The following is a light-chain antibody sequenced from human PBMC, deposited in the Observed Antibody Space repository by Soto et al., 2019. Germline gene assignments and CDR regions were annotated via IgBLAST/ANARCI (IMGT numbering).Light chain of an antibody. V-gene: IGKV1-5*01. Sequence: DIQMTQSPSTLSASVGDRVTITCRASQSISSWLAWYQQKPGKAPKLLIYDASSLESGVPSRFSGNGSGTEFTLTISSLQPDDFATYYRQQYNTYSTFGQGTRLEI. J-gene: IGKJ5*01. CDR3: QQYNTYST. CDR1: QSISSW. CDR2: DAS.